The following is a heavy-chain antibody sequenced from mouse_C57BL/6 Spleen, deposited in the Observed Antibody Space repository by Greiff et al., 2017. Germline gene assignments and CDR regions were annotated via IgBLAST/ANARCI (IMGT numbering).Heavy chain of an antibody. CDR3: ARLPSYYYGSSGFAY. D-gene: IGHD1-1*01. V-gene: IGHV1-22*01. CDR1: GYTFTDYN. CDR2: INPNNGGT. J-gene: IGHJ3*01. Sequence: EVQLQQSGPELVKPGASVKMSCKASGYTFTDYNMHWVKQSHGKSLEWIGYINPNNGGTSYNQKFKGKATLTVNKSSSTAYMELRSLTSEDSAVYYCARLPSYYYGSSGFAYWGQGTLVTVSA.